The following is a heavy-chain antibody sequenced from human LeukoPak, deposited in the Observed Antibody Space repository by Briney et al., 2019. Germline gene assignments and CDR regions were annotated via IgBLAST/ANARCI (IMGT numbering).Heavy chain of an antibody. CDR2: IYYTGST. D-gene: IGHD2-8*01. V-gene: IGHV4-59*08. Sequence: SETLSLTRTVSDGSISNYYWSWTRQPPGKGLQWTGYIYYTGSTNYNPSLKSRVSISIDTSKNQFSLKLSSVTAADTAVYYCARTKMLLVVSDGFDIWGPGTMVTVSS. CDR1: DGSISNYY. J-gene: IGHJ3*02. CDR3: ARTKMLLVVSDGFDI.